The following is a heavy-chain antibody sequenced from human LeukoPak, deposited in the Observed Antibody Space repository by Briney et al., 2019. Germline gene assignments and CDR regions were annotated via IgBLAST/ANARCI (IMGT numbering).Heavy chain of an antibody. J-gene: IGHJ3*02. D-gene: IGHD6-19*01. CDR1: GYTFTDYY. Sequence: ASVKVSYKASGYTFTDYYMHWVRQAPGQGLEWMGWINPKSGDTNYAQKFQGRVTMTRDTSISTAYMELSRLRSDDTAVYYCARGKSSGWRGAFDIWGQGTMVTVSS. CDR2: INPKSGDT. CDR3: ARGKSSGWRGAFDI. V-gene: IGHV1-2*02.